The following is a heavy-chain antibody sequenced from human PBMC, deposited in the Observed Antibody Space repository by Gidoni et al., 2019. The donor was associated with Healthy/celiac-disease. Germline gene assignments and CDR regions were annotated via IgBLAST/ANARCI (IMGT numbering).Heavy chain of an antibody. Sequence: EVQLVESGGGLVQPGRSLQLSCAASGFTFDDYAMHWVRQAPGKGLEWVSGISWNSGSIGYADSVKGRFTISRDNAKNSLYLQMNSLRAEDTALYYCAKGATIFGVVSHYYYYYMDVWGKGTTVTVSS. D-gene: IGHD3-3*01. CDR1: GFTFDDYA. V-gene: IGHV3-9*01. J-gene: IGHJ6*03. CDR2: ISWNSGSI. CDR3: AKGATIFGVVSHYYYYYMDV.